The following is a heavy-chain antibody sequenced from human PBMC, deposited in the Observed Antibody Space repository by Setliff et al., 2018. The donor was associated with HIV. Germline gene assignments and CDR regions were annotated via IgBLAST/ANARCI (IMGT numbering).Heavy chain of an antibody. D-gene: IGHD5-18*01. Sequence: GGSLRLSCAASGFTFSSYTMNWVRQAPGKGLEWVSSISTSSYYICYADSVKGRFTISRDNAKDSLFLQMNSLRAGDAAVYYCASIGLAGMVPVDYWGQGALVTVSS. V-gene: IGHV3-21*01. J-gene: IGHJ4*02. CDR1: GFTFSSYT. CDR3: ASIGLAGMVPVDY. CDR2: ISTSSYYI.